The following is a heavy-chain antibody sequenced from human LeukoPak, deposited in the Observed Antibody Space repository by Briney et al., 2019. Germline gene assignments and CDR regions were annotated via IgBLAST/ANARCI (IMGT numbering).Heavy chain of an antibody. CDR2: ISGSGGST. Sequence: GGSLRLSCAASGFTFSSYAMSWVRQAPGKGLEWVSAISGSGGSTYYADSVKGRFTISRDNAKNSLYLQMNSLRAEDTAVYYCARDTTIFGVVIILGYFDYWGQGTLVTVSS. V-gene: IGHV3-23*01. D-gene: IGHD3-3*01. CDR3: ARDTTIFGVVIILGYFDY. J-gene: IGHJ4*02. CDR1: GFTFSSYA.